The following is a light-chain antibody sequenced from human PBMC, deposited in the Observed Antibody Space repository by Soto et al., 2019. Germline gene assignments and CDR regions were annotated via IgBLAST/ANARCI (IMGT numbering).Light chain of an antibody. J-gene: IGKJ2*01. Sequence: EIVLTQSPGTLSLSPGERATLSCRASQSVSSSYLAWYQQKPGQAPRLLIYGASGRATGIPDRFSGSGSGTDFTLTISRLDPEEFAVYYCQQYPGYTFGQGTKLEIK. CDR3: QQYPGYT. CDR1: QSVSSSY. CDR2: GAS. V-gene: IGKV3-20*01.